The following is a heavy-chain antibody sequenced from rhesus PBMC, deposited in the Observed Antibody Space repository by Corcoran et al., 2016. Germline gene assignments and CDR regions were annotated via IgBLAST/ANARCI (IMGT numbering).Heavy chain of an antibody. V-gene: IGHV5-2*01. CDR2: SGPRDSET. D-gene: IGHD3-3*01. CDR3: AKRRDFYDY. J-gene: IGHJ4*01. Sequence: EVQLVQSGAEVKRPGESLNISCKTSVYSFTSYCISWVRQMPGKGLGGRGGSGPRDSETRYNPACPGQVTITAHKSISTNHLQWSSLEASDSATDYCAKRRDFYDYWGQGVLVTGSS. CDR1: VYSFTSYC.